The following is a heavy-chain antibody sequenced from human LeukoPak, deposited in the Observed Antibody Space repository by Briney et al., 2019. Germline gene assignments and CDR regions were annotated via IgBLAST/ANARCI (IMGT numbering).Heavy chain of an antibody. J-gene: IGHJ6*03. CDR3: AKDSQYHDFWSGYSGYYYYYMDV. CDR2: IRYDGSNK. V-gene: IGHV3-30*02. D-gene: IGHD3-3*01. Sequence: GGSLRLSXAASGFTFSSYGMHWVRQAPGKGLDWVSFIRYDGSNKYYADSVKGRFTISRDNPKNTLYLQMNSLRAEDTAVYYCAKDSQYHDFWSGYSGYYYYYMDVWGKGTTVTVSS. CDR1: GFTFSSYG.